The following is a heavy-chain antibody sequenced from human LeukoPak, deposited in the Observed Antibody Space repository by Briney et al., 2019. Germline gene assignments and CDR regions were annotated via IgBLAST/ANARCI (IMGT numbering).Heavy chain of an antibody. CDR3: AKEAGGGRNIWYVGYDY. V-gene: IGHV3-23*01. CDR2: VSPPGGGT. Sequence: GGSLRLSCAASGFTFSNHGMNWVRQAPGKGLEWLSGVSPPGGGTYYADSVKGRFTISRDNSKNTLYLQMNSLRGDDTAVYYCAKEAGGGRNIWYVGYDYWGQGTLVIVSS. D-gene: IGHD6-13*01. J-gene: IGHJ4*02. CDR1: GFTFSNHG.